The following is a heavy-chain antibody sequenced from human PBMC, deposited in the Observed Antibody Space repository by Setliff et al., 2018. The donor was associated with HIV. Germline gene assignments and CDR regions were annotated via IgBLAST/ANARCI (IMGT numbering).Heavy chain of an antibody. CDR1: GYRFNTYG. J-gene: IGHJ1*01. Sequence: ASVKVSCKAPGYRFNTYGISWVRQAPGQGLEWMGWISPYNGDTRFAQSLQGRVTLTTDTSTNTAYMEMRTLRSDDTAVYYCVRGVTRDISGYYRDEYFQHWGQGTPVTVSS. V-gene: IGHV1-18*01. D-gene: IGHD3-22*01. CDR3: VRGVTRDISGYYRDEYFQH. CDR2: ISPYNGDT.